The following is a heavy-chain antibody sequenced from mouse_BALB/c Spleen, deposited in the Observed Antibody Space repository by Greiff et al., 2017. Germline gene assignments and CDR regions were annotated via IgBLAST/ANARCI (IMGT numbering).Heavy chain of an antibody. CDR3: ARDGGNYDY. J-gene: IGHJ2*01. V-gene: IGHV3-6*02. Sequence: EVQRVESGPGLVKPSQSLSLTCSVTGYSITSGYYWNWIRQFPGNKLEWMGYISYDGSNNYNPSLKNRISITRDTSKNQFFLKLNSVTTEDTATYYCARDGGNYDYWGQGTTLTVSS. D-gene: IGHD2-14*01. CDR2: ISYDGSN. CDR1: GYSITSGYY.